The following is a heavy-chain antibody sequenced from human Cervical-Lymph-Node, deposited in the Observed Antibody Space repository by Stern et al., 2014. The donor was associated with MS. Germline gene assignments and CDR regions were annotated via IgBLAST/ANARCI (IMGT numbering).Heavy chain of an antibody. V-gene: IGHV4-39*01. Sequence: QVQLQESGPGLVKPSETLSLTCTVSGGSISSSSYYWGWIRQPPGKGLEWIGSIYYSGSTYYNPSLKSRVTISVDTSKNQFSLKLSSGTAADTAVYYCAVEPDYYDSRAFVLSDGYWGQGTLVTVSS. J-gene: IGHJ4*02. CDR2: IYYSGST. CDR3: AVEPDYYDSRAFVLSDGY. CDR1: GGSISSSSYY. D-gene: IGHD3-22*01.